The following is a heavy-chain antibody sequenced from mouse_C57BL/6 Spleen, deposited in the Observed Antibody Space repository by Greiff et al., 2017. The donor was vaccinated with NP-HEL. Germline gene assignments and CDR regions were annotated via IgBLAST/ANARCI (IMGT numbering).Heavy chain of an antibody. CDR3: ARRAY. V-gene: IGHV1-50*01. CDR2: IDPSDSYT. J-gene: IGHJ3*01. CDR1: GYTFTSYW. Sequence: QVQLQQPGAELVKPGASVKLSCKASGYTFTSYWMQWVKQRPGQGLEWIGEIDPSDSYTNYNQKFKGKATLTVDTSSSTAYMQLSSLTSEDSAVYYGARRAYWGQGTLVTVSA.